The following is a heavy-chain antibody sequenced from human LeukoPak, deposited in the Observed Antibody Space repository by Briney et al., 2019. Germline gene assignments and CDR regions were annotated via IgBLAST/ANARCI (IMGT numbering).Heavy chain of an antibody. Sequence: GGSLRLSCAASGFTFRNYWIHWVRQAPGKGLVWISRIDNDGSDRIYADSVKGRFTISRDNAKNTLYLQMISLRAEDTAVYYCARGGYHHGFDIWGQGTMVTVSS. J-gene: IGHJ3*02. CDR2: IDNDGSDR. CDR3: ARGGYHHGFDI. D-gene: IGHD5-18*01. CDR1: GFTFRNYW. V-gene: IGHV3-74*01.